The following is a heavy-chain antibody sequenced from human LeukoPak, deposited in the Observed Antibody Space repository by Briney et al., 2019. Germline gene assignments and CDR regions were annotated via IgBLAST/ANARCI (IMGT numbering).Heavy chain of an antibody. J-gene: IGHJ1*01. D-gene: IGHD2-2*01. CDR1: GYILTVYY. CDR2: INPNSGGT. CDR3: ARDLSIVVVPAGNFQH. V-gene: IGHV1-2*02. Sequence: ASVKVFCKSSGYILTVYYMHWVRQAPGQGLEGMGWINPNSGGTNYAQKFQGRVTMTRDTSISTSYMELSRLRSDDTAVYYCARDLSIVVVPAGNFQHWGQGTLVTVSS.